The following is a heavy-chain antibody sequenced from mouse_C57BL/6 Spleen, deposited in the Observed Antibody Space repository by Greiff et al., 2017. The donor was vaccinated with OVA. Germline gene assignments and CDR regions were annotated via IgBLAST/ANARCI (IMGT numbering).Heavy chain of an antibody. CDR1: GYTFTSYW. Sequence: QVQLQQPGAELVKPGASVKLSCKASGYTFTSYWMHWVKQRPGQGLEWIGMIHPNSGSTNYNEKFKSKATLTVDKSSSTAYMQLSSLTSEDSAVYYCAGSTMVFTFDYWGQGTTLTVSS. V-gene: IGHV1-64*01. CDR3: AGSTMVFTFDY. D-gene: IGHD2-2*01. J-gene: IGHJ2*01. CDR2: IHPNSGST.